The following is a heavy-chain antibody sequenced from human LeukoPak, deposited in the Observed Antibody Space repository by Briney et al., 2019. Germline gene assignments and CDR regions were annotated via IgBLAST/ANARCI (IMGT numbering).Heavy chain of an antibody. Sequence: SETLSLTCSVSGGSIRNHFWSWIRLLPGRGLEWIGNIYYTTNPNYNPSVASRVTISVDTSKDQLSLKLSSLTAADTAVYYCARDRNYFDAWGRGTRVTVSS. J-gene: IGHJ5*02. CDR3: ARDRNYFDA. D-gene: IGHD4-11*01. CDR1: GGSIRNHF. V-gene: IGHV4-59*11. CDR2: IYYTTNP.